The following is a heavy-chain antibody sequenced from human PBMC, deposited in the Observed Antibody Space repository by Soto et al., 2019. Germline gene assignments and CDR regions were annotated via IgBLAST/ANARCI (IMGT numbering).Heavy chain of an antibody. V-gene: IGHV1-58*01. CDR2: IVVGSGNT. Sequence: SVKVSCKASGFTFTSSAVQWVRQARGQRLEWIGWIVVGSGNTNYAQKFQERVTITRDMSTSTAYMELSSLRSEDTAVYYCAVPALVGDYYYYGMDVWGQGTTVTVFS. D-gene: IGHD2-2*01. CDR3: AVPALVGDYYYYGMDV. CDR1: GFTFTSSA. J-gene: IGHJ6*02.